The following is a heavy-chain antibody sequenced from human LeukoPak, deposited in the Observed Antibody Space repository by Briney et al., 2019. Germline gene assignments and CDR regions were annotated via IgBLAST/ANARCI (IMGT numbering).Heavy chain of an antibody. J-gene: IGHJ4*02. D-gene: IGHD1-26*01. CDR1: GFTFSDYS. CDR3: TKRVKYGGTWDHFAD. Sequence: GGSLRLSCAASGFTFSDYSMNWVRQAPGKGLEWVSTVNAHGGNTYYADSVKGRFTISRDNSKSTLILQMNSLRVEDTALYYCTKRVKYGGTWDHFADWGQGTLVTVSS. V-gene: IGHV3-23*01. CDR2: VNAHGGNT.